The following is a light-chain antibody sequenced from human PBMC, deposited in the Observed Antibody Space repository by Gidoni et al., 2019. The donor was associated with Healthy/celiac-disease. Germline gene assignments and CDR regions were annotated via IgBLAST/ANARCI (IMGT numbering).Light chain of an antibody. CDR3: QQYNNWPAYT. CDR2: CAS. Sequence: EIVMTQSPATLSVSPGERATLSCRASQSVSSNLAWYQQKPGQAPRLLIYCASTRATGIPARFSGSGSGTEFNLTISSLQSEDFAVYYCQQYNNWPAYTFGQGTKLEIK. CDR1: QSVSSN. J-gene: IGKJ2*01. V-gene: IGKV3-15*01.